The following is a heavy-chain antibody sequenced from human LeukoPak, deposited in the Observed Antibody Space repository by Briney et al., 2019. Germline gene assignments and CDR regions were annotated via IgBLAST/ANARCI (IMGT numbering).Heavy chain of an antibody. CDR2: IWFDGSEE. CDR3: ARDFSLRCFDI. D-gene: IGHD3-16*01. Sequence: GGSLRLSCAASGYTFKNYGLHWVRQAPGKGLEWVAVIWFDGSEEYYADSVKGRFTISRDNSKNTLYLQMNSLRAEDTAVYYCARDFSLRCFDIWGQGTLVTVSS. J-gene: IGHJ3*02. V-gene: IGHV3-33*01. CDR1: GYTFKNYG.